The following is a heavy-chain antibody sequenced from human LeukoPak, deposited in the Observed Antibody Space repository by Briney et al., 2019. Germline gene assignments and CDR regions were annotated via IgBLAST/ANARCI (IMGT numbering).Heavy chain of an antibody. CDR2: IYYSGST. D-gene: IGHD5-24*01. CDR3: ARGYGYNPYYFDY. J-gene: IGHJ4*02. Sequence: PSETLSLTCTVSGGSISSYYWSWIRQPPGKGLEWIGYIYYSGSTNYNPSLKSRVTISVDTSKDQFSLELSSVTAADTAVYYCARGYGYNPYYFDYWGQGTLVTVSS. V-gene: IGHV4-59*01. CDR1: GGSISSYY.